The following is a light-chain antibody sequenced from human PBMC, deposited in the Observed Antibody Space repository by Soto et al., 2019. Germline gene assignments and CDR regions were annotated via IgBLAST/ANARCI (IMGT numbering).Light chain of an antibody. J-gene: IGLJ2*01. CDR2: EVT. CDR1: SSDVGGYNY. V-gene: IGLV2-8*01. Sequence: QSVLTQPPSASGSPGQSVTISCTGTSSDVGGYNYVSWYQQHPGKAPKLIIYEVTKRPSGVPGRFSGSKSGNTASLTVSGLQAEDEADYYCCSYAGSNNLVFGGGTKLTVL. CDR3: CSYAGSNNLV.